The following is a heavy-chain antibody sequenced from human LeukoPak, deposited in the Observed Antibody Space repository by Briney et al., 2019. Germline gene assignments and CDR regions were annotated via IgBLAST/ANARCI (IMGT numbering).Heavy chain of an antibody. J-gene: IGHJ4*02. Sequence: SETLSLTCTVSGASIGSSYWWSWVRQPPGKGLEWIGEIFHGGPTSYNPSLKSRLTMSVDKSRNHFSLRLNSVTATDTAVYYCASRGIYRTSWLFDNWGQGALVTVSS. CDR1: GASIGSSYW. V-gene: IGHV4-4*02. CDR2: IFHGGPT. D-gene: IGHD6-13*01. CDR3: ASRGIYRTSWLFDN.